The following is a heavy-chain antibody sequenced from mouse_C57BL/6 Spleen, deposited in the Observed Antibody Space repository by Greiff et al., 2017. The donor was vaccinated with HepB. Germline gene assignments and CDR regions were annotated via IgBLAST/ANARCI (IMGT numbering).Heavy chain of an antibody. D-gene: IGHD2-3*01. CDR3: ARSIYDGYHGGMDY. CDR2: IDPSDSYT. J-gene: IGHJ4*01. V-gene: IGHV1-50*01. Sequence: QVQLQQPGAELVKPGASVKLSCNASGYTFTSYWMQWVKQRPGQGLEWIGEIDPSDSYTNYNQKFKGKATLTVDTSSSTAYMQLSSLTSEDAAVYYCARSIYDGYHGGMDYWGQGTSVTVSS. CDR1: GYTFTSYW.